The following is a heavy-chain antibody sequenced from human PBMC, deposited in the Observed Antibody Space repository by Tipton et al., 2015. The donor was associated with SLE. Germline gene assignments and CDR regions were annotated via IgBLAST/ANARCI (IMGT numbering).Heavy chain of an antibody. CDR3: ASFWSGYQGQTKSQSPYYYGMDV. CDR1: GYSFTSYW. D-gene: IGHD3-3*01. J-gene: IGHJ6*02. V-gene: IGHV5-51*03. Sequence: QLVQSGAEVKKPGESLKISCKGSGYSFTSYWIGWVRQMPGKGLEWMGIIYPGDSDTRYSPSFQGQVTISADKSISTAYLQWSSLKALDTAMYYCASFWSGYQGQTKSQSPYYYGMDVWGQGTTVTVSS. CDR2: IYPGDSDT.